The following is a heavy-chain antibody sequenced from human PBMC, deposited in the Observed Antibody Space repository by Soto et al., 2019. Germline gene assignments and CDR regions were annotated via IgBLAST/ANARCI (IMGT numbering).Heavy chain of an antibody. CDR3: ARWGTTGGLDV. Sequence: QVQLVESGGGVVQPGTSLRVSCVGSGFTFRSYVIHWVRQAPGKGLEWVALTSYDGSDKYYGDSVRGRFTISRDNSRNTVDLQMDSLRDEDSAFYYCARWGTTGGLDVWGQGTLVSVSS. CDR2: TSYDGSDK. J-gene: IGHJ1*01. CDR1: GFTFRSYV. D-gene: IGHD3-16*01. V-gene: IGHV3-30*19.